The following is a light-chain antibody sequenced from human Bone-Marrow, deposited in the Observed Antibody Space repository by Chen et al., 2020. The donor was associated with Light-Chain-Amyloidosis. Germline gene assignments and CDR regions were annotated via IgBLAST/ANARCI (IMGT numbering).Light chain of an antibody. V-gene: IGLV3-25*03. J-gene: IGLJ2*01. CDR1: DLPTKY. Sequence: SYELTQPPSVSVSPGQTARITCSGDDLPTKYAYWYQQKPGQAPVLVVHRDTERPAGSPDRFSGSTSGTTATLTISGVQAEDEADYHCQSADSSGTYEVICGGGTKLTVL. CDR3: QSADSSGTYEVI. CDR2: RDT.